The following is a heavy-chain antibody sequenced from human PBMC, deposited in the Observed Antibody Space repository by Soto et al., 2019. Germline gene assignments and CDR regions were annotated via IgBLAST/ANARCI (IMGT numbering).Heavy chain of an antibody. CDR1: GFTFSSYG. D-gene: IGHD2-8*02. CDR2: IWYDGSNK. Sequence: QVQLVESGGGVVQPGRSLRLSCAASGFTFSSYGMHWVRQAPGKGLEWVAVIWYDGSNKYYADSVKGRFTISRDNSKNTLYLQMNSLRAEDTAVYYCARDRLHGVVVEPNLDYWGQRTLVTVSS. J-gene: IGHJ4*02. CDR3: ARDRLHGVVVEPNLDY. V-gene: IGHV3-33*01.